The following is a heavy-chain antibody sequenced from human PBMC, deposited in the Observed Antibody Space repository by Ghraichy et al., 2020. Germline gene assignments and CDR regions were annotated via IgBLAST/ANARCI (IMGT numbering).Heavy chain of an antibody. V-gene: IGHV3-72*01. D-gene: IGHD2-21*02. CDR1: GFTFSDHY. CDR3: ARVVVVAGSYYFDY. CDR2: IRKKVNSYTT. Sequence: GGSLRLSCAASGFTFSDHYMDWVRQAPGKGLEWVGRIRKKVNSYTTVYAASEEGRFTISRDDSKNSLYLQMDSLTTEDTAVYYCARVVVVAGSYYFDYWGQGTLVTVSS. J-gene: IGHJ4*02.